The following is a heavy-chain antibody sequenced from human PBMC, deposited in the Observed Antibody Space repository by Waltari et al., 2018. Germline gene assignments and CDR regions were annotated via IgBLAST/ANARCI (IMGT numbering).Heavy chain of an antibody. J-gene: IGHJ4*02. CDR3: VKGNEIDY. Sequence: QVHLVESGGGVVKPGGSLRLSCAAPGLNFTLFGMHWVRQAPGKGLECVSFISYDGSNENYADSVKGRFTMSRDNSKKMLYVQMNNLRAEDSAVYYCVKGNEIDYWGQGTLVTVSS. CDR1: GLNFTLFG. CDR2: ISYDGSNE. V-gene: IGHV3-30*02. D-gene: IGHD1-1*01.